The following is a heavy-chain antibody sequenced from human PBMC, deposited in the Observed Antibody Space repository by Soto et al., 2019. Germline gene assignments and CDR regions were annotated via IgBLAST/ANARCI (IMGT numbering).Heavy chain of an antibody. V-gene: IGHV4-34*01. CDR3: ASGPGDYDYYYYYGMDV. CDR1: GVSFSGYY. CDR2: INHSGST. D-gene: IGHD4-17*01. Sequence: SETLSLTCAVYGVSFSGYYWSWIRQPPGKGLEWIGEINHSGSTNYNPSLKSRVTISVDTSKNQFSLKLSSVTAADTAVYYCASGPGDYDYYYYYGMDVWGQGTTVTVSS. J-gene: IGHJ6*02.